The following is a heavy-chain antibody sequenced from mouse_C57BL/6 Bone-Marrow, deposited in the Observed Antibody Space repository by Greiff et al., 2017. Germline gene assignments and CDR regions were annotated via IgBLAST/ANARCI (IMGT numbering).Heavy chain of an antibody. CDR3: ARATVVAYYYAMDY. V-gene: IGHV2-9-1*01. D-gene: IGHD1-1*01. Sequence: VKLMESGPGLVAPSQSLSITCTVSGFSLTSYAISWVRQPPGKGLEWLGVIWTGGGTNYNSALKSRLSLSKDNSKSQVFLKMNSLQTDDTARYYCARATVVAYYYAMDYWGQGTSVTVSS. CDR1: GFSLTSYA. J-gene: IGHJ4*01. CDR2: IWTGGGT.